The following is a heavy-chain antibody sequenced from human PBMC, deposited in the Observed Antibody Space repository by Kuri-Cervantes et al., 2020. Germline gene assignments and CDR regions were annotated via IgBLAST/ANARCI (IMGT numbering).Heavy chain of an antibody. Sequence: ESLKISXTVSGGSISSSSYYWGWVRQPPGKGMELIGSIYYSGSTYYNPSLKSRVTISVDTSKNQFSLKLSSVTAADTAVYYCARRTWGYYGMDVWGQGTTVTVSS. D-gene: IGHD3-16*01. J-gene: IGHJ6*02. CDR3: ARRTWGYYGMDV. CDR2: IYYSGST. CDR1: GGSISSSSYY. V-gene: IGHV4-39*01.